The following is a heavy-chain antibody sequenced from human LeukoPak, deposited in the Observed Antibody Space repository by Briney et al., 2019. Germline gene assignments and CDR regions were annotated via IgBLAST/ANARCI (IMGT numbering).Heavy chain of an antibody. CDR1: GYTFTGYY. CDR2: INPNSGGT. D-gene: IGHD2-21*02. CDR3: ARGDWTNYYYYGMDV. V-gene: IGHV1-2*02. J-gene: IGHJ6*02. Sequence: ASVKVSCKASGYTFTGYYMHWVRQAPGQGLEWMGWINPNSGGTNYAQKFQGRVTMTRDTSISTAYMELSRLRSDDTAVYYCARGDWTNYYYYGMDVWGQGTTVTVSS.